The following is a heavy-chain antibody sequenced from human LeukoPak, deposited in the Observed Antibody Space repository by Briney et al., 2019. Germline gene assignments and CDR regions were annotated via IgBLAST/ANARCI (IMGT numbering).Heavy chain of an antibody. J-gene: IGHJ4*02. CDR3: ARVRSSSGRTPTYFDY. V-gene: IGHV1-69*05. D-gene: IGHD6-19*01. CDR2: IIPMYGTS. Sequence: ASVKVSCKASGGTSSSYAISWVRQAPGQGPEWMGGIIPMYGTSNYAQKFQGRVTITTADSPSTAFMELSSLRSEDTAVYYCARVRSSSGRTPTYFDYWGQGSLVPSP. CDR1: GGTSSSYA.